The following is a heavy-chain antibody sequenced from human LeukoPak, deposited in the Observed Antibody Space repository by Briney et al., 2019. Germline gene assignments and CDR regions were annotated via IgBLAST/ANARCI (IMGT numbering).Heavy chain of an antibody. D-gene: IGHD3-3*01. CDR3: TTDRVDFHDWFDA. Sequence: PGGSLRLSCAASGFTFSNAWMSWVRQAPGKGLEWVGRIKSKTDGGTTDYAAPVKGRFTISRDDSKNTLYLQMNSLKTEDTAVYYCTTDRVDFHDWFDAWGQGTLVTVSS. V-gene: IGHV3-15*01. CDR1: GFTFSNAW. J-gene: IGHJ5*02. CDR2: IKSKTDGGTT.